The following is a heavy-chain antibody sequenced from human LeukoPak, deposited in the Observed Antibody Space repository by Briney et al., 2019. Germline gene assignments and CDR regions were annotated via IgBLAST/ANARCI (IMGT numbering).Heavy chain of an antibody. CDR3: ARVPFYDSSGYSDY. D-gene: IGHD3-22*01. V-gene: IGHV3-53*01. CDR2: IYSGGST. J-gene: IGHJ4*02. CDR1: GFTVSSNY. Sequence: PGGPLRLSCAASGFTVSSNYMSWVRQAPGKGLEWASVIYSGGSTYYADSVKGRFTISRDNSKNTLYLQMNSLRAEDTAVYYCARVPFYDSSGYSDYWGQGTLVTVSS.